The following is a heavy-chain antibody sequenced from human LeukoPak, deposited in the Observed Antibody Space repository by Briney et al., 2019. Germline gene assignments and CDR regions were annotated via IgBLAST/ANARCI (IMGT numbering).Heavy chain of an antibody. D-gene: IGHD6-13*01. CDR3: ARDGIAAAGTNYYYYYYMDV. V-gene: IGHV1-18*01. Sequence: ASVKVSCKASGYTFTRYGISWVRQAPGQGLEWMGWISACNGNTNYAQKLQGRVTMTTDTSTSTAYMELRSLRSDDTAVYYCARDGIAAAGTNYYYYYYMDVWGKGTTVTVSS. J-gene: IGHJ6*03. CDR1: GYTFTRYG. CDR2: ISACNGNT.